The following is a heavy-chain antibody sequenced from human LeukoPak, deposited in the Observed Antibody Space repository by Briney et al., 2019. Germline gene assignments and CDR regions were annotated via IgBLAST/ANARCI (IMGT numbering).Heavy chain of an antibody. CDR1: VGTFSSYA. D-gene: IGHD3-3*01. J-gene: IGHJ4*02. V-gene: IGHV1-69*10. Sequence: SVKVSSEASVGTFSSYAISWVRQAPGQGREWMRRIIPIFGIANYAQKFQGRVTITADKSTSTAYMELSSLRYEDTAVYYCASHIRFLEWSYFDYWGQGTLVTVSS. CDR2: IIPIFGIA. CDR3: ASHIRFLEWSYFDY.